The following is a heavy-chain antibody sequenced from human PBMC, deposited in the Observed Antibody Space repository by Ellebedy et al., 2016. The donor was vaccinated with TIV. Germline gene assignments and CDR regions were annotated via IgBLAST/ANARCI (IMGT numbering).Heavy chain of an antibody. CDR1: GGSFSGYY. V-gene: IGHV4-34*01. Sequence: MPSETLSLTCAVYGGSFSGYYWSWIRQPPGKGLEWIGEINHSGSTNYNPSLKSRVTISVDTSKNQFSLKLSSVTAADTAVYYCATRRVYCSGGSCFVLFDYWGQGTLVTVSS. CDR3: ATRRVYCSGGSCFVLFDY. D-gene: IGHD2-15*01. CDR2: INHSGST. J-gene: IGHJ4*02.